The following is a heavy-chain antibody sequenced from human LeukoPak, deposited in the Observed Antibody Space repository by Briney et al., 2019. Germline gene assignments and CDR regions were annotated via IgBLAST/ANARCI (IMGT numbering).Heavy chain of an antibody. V-gene: IGHV4-39*07. Sequence: PSETLSLTCTVSGDSFSSSNYFWGWIRQPPGKGLEWIGTIYYTGFTYYNPSLKSRVTISVDTSKNQFSLKLSSVTAADTAVYYCARHSPPHLYYYYYYMDVWGKGTTVTISS. D-gene: IGHD6-13*01. CDR2: IYYTGFT. CDR3: ARHSPPHLYYYYYYMDV. J-gene: IGHJ6*03. CDR1: GDSFSSSNYF.